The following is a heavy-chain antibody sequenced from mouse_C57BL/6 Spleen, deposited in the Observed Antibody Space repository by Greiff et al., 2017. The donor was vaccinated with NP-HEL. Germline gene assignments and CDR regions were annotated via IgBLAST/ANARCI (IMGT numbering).Heavy chain of an antibody. D-gene: IGHD1-1*01. CDR1: GFTFTDYY. V-gene: IGHV7-4*01. Sequence: DVMLVESGGGLVQPGASLRLSCAASGFTFTDYYMSWVRQPPGKAPEWLALIRNKANGYTNEYTASVKGRFTIYRDKSQNIPYLQKNTLRTYDSATYYCVKAVDYYCWYYDVWGQGTTLTVSS. CDR3: VKAVDYYCWYYDV. CDR2: IRNKANGYTN. J-gene: IGHJ1*01.